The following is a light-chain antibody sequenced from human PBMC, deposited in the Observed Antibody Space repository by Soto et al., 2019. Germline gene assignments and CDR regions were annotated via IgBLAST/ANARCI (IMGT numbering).Light chain of an antibody. CDR3: QSYDSSLSGWV. J-gene: IGLJ3*02. V-gene: IGLV1-40*01. CDR2: GYR. Sequence: QSVLTQPPSVSGAPGQRVTISCTGSSSNIGAGYDVHWYQQLPGTAPKLLIYGYRNRPSGVPDRFSGSQSGTSASLAITGLQAEDEADYYCQSYDSSLSGWVFGGGTKLTVL. CDR1: SSNIGAGYD.